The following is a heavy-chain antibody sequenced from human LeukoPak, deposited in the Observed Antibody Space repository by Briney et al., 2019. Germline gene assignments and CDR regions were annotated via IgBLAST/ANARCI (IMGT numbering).Heavy chain of an antibody. CDR2: IHYTGAT. J-gene: IGHJ4*02. Sequence: SETLSLTCTVSGGSITGYYWSWIRQTPGRGLEWVGEIHYTGATSYNPSLKSRATISTDTSKNQYSLRLSSVTAADTAVYYCARGNILTGYCFDFWGQGALVTVSS. D-gene: IGHD3-9*01. CDR3: ARGNILTGYCFDF. CDR1: GGSITGYY. V-gene: IGHV4-34*01.